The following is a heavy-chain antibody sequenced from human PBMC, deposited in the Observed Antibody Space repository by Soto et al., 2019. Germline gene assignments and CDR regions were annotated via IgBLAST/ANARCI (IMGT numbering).Heavy chain of an antibody. V-gene: IGHV3-48*03. D-gene: IGHD4-17*01. J-gene: IGHJ6*02. Sequence: GGSLRLSCAASGFTFSSYEMNWVRQAPGKGLEWVSYISSSGSTIYYADSVKGRFTISRDNAKNSLFLQMNSLRADDTAVYYCARDSVRDYLYYYYGMDVWGQGTTVTVSS. CDR1: GFTFSSYE. CDR3: ARDSVRDYLYYYYGMDV. CDR2: ISSSGSTI.